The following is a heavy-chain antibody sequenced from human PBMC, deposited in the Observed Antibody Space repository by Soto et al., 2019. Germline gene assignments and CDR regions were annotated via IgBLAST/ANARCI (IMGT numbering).Heavy chain of an antibody. CDR1: GGSISSYY. CDR3: ARYGGNLDNWFDP. D-gene: IGHD2-15*01. V-gene: IGHV4-59*01. CDR2: IYYSGST. Sequence: QVPLQESGPGLVKPSETLSLTCTVSGGSISSYYWSWIRQPPGKGLEWIGYIYYSGSTNYNPSLKSRVTISVDTAKNQFSLKLRSVTAADTAVYYCARYGGNLDNWFDPWGQGTLVTVSS. J-gene: IGHJ5*02.